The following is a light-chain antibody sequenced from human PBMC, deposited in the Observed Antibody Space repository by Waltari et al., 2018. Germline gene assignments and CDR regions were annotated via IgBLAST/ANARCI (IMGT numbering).Light chain of an antibody. V-gene: IGKV2-28*01. CDR1: QSLLHSNGYNY. Sequence: EIVVTQSPLSLPVTPGEPASISCRSSQSLLHSNGYNYLDWYLQKPGQSPQLLIYFVSTRVSGFPDRFSGSGSGTYFTLKINRVEAADVGVYYCMQALQTPRTFGQGTKLEIK. CDR3: MQALQTPRT. J-gene: IGKJ2*01. CDR2: FVS.